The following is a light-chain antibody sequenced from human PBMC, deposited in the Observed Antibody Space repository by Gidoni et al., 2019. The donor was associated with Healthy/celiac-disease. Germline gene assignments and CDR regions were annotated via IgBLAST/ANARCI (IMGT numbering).Light chain of an antibody. Sequence: DIQLTQSPSFLSASVGDRVTITCRASQGISSYLAWYQQKPGKAPKLLIYAASTLQSGVPSRFSGSGSGTEFTLTSSSLQPEDFATYYCQQLNSYPLTFGQXTRLEIK. CDR1: QGISSY. CDR2: AAS. CDR3: QQLNSYPLT. J-gene: IGKJ5*01. V-gene: IGKV1-9*01.